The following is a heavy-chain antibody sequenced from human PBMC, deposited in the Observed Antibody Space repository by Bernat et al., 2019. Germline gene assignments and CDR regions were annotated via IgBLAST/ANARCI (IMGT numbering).Heavy chain of an antibody. CDR2: LNGDGSSA. CDR3: ASLHCNSDKCYDY. V-gene: IGHV3-74*01. Sequence: HLVESGGGLVQPGGSLRLSCAASGFTFSSFSVHWVRQAPGKGLVWVSRLNGDGSSANYADSVKGRFTISRDNAKKMLYLQMNSLRAEDTAVYYCASLHCNSDKCYDYWGQGTLVTVSS. CDR1: GFTFSSFS. D-gene: IGHD2-2*01. J-gene: IGHJ4*02.